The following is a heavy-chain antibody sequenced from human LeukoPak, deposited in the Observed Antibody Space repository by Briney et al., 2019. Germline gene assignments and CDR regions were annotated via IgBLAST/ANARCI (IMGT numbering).Heavy chain of an antibody. CDR1: GFTFSSYG. J-gene: IGHJ4*02. V-gene: IGHV3-30*03. CDR2: ISYDGSNK. CDR3: AREWDYYGSGSYYSFGLDY. D-gene: IGHD3-10*01. Sequence: GRSLRLSCAASGFTFSSYGMHWVRQAPGKGLEWVAVISYDGSNKYYADSVKGRFTISRDNSKNTLYLQMNSLRAEDTAVYYCAREWDYYGSGSYYSFGLDYWGQGTLVTVSS.